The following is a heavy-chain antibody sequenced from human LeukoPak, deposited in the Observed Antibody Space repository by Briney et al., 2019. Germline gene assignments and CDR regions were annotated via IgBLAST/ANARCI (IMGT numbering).Heavy chain of an antibody. D-gene: IGHD5/OR15-5a*01. Sequence: GGSLRLSCAVSGITLGNYGMSWVRQAPGKGLEWVAGISDSGGRTNYADSVKGRFTISRDNAKNSLYLQMNSLRAEDTAVYYCARDRIVSDYWGQGTLVTVSS. V-gene: IGHV3-23*01. CDR1: GITLGNYG. J-gene: IGHJ4*02. CDR2: ISDSGGRT. CDR3: ARDRIVSDY.